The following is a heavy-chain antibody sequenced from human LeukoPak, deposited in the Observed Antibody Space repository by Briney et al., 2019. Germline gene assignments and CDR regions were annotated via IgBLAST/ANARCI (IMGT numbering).Heavy chain of an antibody. CDR3: ARTSDPGYFDY. V-gene: IGHV4-59*01. CDR1: GVSISSYF. J-gene: IGHJ4*02. Sequence: ASETLSLTCTVSGVSISSYFWSWIRQPPGKGLEWIGYIYYDGNTNYNPSLKSRVTISVDTSKNQFSLKLSSVTAADTAVYFCARTSDPGYFDYWGQGTLVTVSS. CDR2: IYYDGNT.